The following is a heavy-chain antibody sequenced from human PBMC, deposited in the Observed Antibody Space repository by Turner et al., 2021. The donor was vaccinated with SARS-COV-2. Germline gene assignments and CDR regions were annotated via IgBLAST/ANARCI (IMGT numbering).Heavy chain of an antibody. CDR1: GGSISSSSYY. J-gene: IGHJ6*02. Sequence: QLQLQESGPGLVKPSETLSLTCTVSGGSISSSSYYWGWIRQPPGQGLEWIGNIYYSGSTYYNPSLKSRVTISVDTSKNQFSLKLSSVTATDTAVYYCARRLVVQGTDDYSYYYGMDVWGQGTTVTVSS. CDR2: IYYSGST. V-gene: IGHV4-39*01. D-gene: IGHD3-22*01. CDR3: ARRLVVQGTDDYSYYYGMDV.